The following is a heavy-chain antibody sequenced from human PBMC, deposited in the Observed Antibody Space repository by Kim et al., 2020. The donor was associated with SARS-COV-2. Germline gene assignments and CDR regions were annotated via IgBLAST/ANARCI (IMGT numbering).Heavy chain of an antibody. CDR1: GGSISSYY. CDR3: ARGAPVVVAAPNFDY. CDR2: IYYSGST. Sequence: SETLSLTCTVSGGSISSYYWSWIRQPPGKGLEWIGYIYYSGSTNYNPSLKSRVTISVDTSKNQFSLKLSSVTAADTAVYYCARGAPVVVAAPNFDYWGQGTLVTVSS. J-gene: IGHJ4*02. D-gene: IGHD2-15*01. V-gene: IGHV4-59*08.